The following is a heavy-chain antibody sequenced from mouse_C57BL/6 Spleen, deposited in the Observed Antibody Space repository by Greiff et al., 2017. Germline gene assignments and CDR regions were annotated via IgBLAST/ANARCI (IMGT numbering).Heavy chain of an antibody. V-gene: IGHV1-64*01. D-gene: IGHD1-1*01. CDR1: GYTFTSYW. J-gene: IGHJ2*01. CDR3: ARSSTVVPFDY. CDR2: IHPNSGST. Sequence: VQLQQPGAELVKPGASVKLSCKASGYTFTSYWMHWVKQRPGQGLEWIGMIHPNSGSTNYNEKFKSKATLTVDKSSSTAYMQLSSLTSEDAAVYYCARSSTVVPFDYWGQGTTLTVSS.